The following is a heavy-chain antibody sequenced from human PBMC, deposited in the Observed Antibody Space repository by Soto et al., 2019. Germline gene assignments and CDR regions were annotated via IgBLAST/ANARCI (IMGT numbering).Heavy chain of an antibody. CDR3: ARDRDYSHLTYYYYGMDV. Sequence: SVKVSCKASGGTFSSYAISWVRQAPGQGLEWMGGIIPIFGTANYAQKFQGRVAITADESTSTAYMELSSLRSEDTAVYYCARDRDYSHLTYYYYGMDVWGQGTTVTVSS. V-gene: IGHV1-69*13. D-gene: IGHD4-4*01. J-gene: IGHJ6*02. CDR2: IIPIFGTA. CDR1: GGTFSSYA.